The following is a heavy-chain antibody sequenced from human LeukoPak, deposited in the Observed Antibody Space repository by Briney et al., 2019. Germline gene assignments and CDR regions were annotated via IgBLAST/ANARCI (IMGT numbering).Heavy chain of an antibody. J-gene: IGHJ5*02. V-gene: IGHV1-2*02. Sequence: ASVKVSCKASGYTFTGYYMHWVRQAPGQGLEWVGWINPNSGGTNYAQKFQGRVTMTRDTSISTAYMELSRLRSDDTAVYYCARDRVVGARRENWFDPWGQGTLVTVSS. D-gene: IGHD1-26*01. CDR3: ARDRVVGARRENWFDP. CDR1: GYTFTGYY. CDR2: INPNSGGT.